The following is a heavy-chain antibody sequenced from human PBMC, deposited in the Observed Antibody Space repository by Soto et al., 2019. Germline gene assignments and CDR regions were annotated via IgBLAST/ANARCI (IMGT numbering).Heavy chain of an antibody. J-gene: IGHJ2*01. D-gene: IGHD4-17*01. Sequence: QVQLQQSGPGLVRPSQTLSLICAISGDSVSSDISIWNWIRQSPSRGLGWLGRTYYRSKWYNDSAGSVKSRIAMTPDTSKNPLSLQLNSVTPEDTAIYFCARDSGAWHWYFDLWGRGTLVTVSS. CDR3: ARDSGAWHWYFDL. CDR1: GDSVSSDISI. CDR2: TYYRSKWYN. V-gene: IGHV6-1*01.